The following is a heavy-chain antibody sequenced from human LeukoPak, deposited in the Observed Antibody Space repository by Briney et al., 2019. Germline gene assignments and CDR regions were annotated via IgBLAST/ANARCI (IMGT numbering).Heavy chain of an antibody. Sequence: ASVKVSCKTSGYTFTSYGISWVRQAPGQGLEWMGWISGYNGNTKYAQKFQGRVTMTTDTSTSIAYMELRSLRSDDTAVYYCARDHVILRFFDWLFDYWGQGTLVTVSS. CDR1: GYTFTSYG. J-gene: IGHJ4*02. CDR2: ISGYNGNT. V-gene: IGHV1-18*01. D-gene: IGHD3-9*01. CDR3: ARDHVILRFFDWLFDY.